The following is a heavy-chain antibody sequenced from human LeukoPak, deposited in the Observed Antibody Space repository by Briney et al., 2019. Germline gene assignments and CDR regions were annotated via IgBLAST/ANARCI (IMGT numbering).Heavy chain of an antibody. V-gene: IGHV5-51*01. D-gene: IGHD4-23*01. CDR1: GDSFATYW. J-gene: IGHJ3*02. CDR3: ARPDDYGGKPAAFDI. Sequence: GESLKISCEGSGDSFATYWIGWVRQVPGKGLELMGIIYPGDSDTRYSPSFQGQATISADKSIRTAYLHWSSLKASDTAIYYCARPDDYGGKPAAFDIWGQGTLVTVSS. CDR2: IYPGDSDT.